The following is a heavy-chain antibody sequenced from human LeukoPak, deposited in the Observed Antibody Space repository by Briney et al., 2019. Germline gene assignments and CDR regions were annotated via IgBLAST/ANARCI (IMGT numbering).Heavy chain of an antibody. V-gene: IGHV3-23*01. CDR1: GFTFSSYA. CDR2: ISGSGGST. Sequence: GGSLRLSCAASGFTFSSYAVSWVRQAPGKGLEWVSAISGSGGSTYYADSVKGRFTISRDNSKNTLYLQMNSLRAEDTAVYYCAKGGIPYYYDSSGYSELDYWGQGTLVTVSS. CDR3: AKGGIPYYYDSSGYSELDY. D-gene: IGHD3-22*01. J-gene: IGHJ4*02.